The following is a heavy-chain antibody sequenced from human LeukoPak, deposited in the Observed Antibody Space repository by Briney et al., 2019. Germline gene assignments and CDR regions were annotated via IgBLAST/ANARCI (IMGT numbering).Heavy chain of an antibody. V-gene: IGHV4-4*07. CDR2: IYTSGST. Sequence: SETLSLTCTVSGGSISSYYWSWIRQPAGKGLEWIGRIYTSGSTNHNPSLKSRVTMSVDTSKNQFSLKLSSVTAADTAVYYCATGARGNFDFDYWGQGTLVTVSS. CDR3: ATGARGNFDFDY. D-gene: IGHD4-23*01. J-gene: IGHJ4*02. CDR1: GGSISSYY.